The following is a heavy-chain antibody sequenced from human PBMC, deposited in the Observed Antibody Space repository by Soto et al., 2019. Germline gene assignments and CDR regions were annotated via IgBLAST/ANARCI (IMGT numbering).Heavy chain of an antibody. Sequence: ASVKVSCKASGYTFTSYAMHWVRQAPGQRLEWMGWINAGNGNTKYSQKFQGRVTITRDTSASTAYMELSSLRSEDTAMYYCARASRLYCTNGVCPLPYWGRRTLVTVSS. CDR3: ARASRLYCTNGVCPLPY. CDR1: GYTFTSYA. J-gene: IGHJ4*02. CDR2: INAGNGNT. V-gene: IGHV1-3*01. D-gene: IGHD2-8*01.